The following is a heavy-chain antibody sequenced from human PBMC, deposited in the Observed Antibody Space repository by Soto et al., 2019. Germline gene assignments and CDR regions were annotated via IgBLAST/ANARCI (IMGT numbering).Heavy chain of an antibody. Sequence: QTGGSLRLSCAASEFSFSSYAMHWIRQAPGKGLEWVAVISFDGNIIQYADSVKGRFIISRDNSKNTLFLQMNSLTGEDTAVYYCARTFDTITYYFDYWGQGTLVTVS. V-gene: IGHV3-30-3*01. CDR1: EFSFSSYA. J-gene: IGHJ4*02. CDR2: ISFDGNII. D-gene: IGHD3-9*01. CDR3: ARTFDTITYYFDY.